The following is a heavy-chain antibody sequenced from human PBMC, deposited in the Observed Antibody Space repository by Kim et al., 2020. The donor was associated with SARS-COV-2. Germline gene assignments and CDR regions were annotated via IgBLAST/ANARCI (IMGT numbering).Heavy chain of an antibody. CDR2: INRDGTKV. CDR3: ARDLVGCGYGRFHF. Sequence: GGSLRLSCAASGFTFSSVWMTWVRQAPGKGLEWVADINRDGTKVEYVDSVKGRFTISRDNAKSSLYLQMYSLRAEDTAFYYCARDLVGCGYGRFHFWG. J-gene: IGHJ3*01. V-gene: IGHV3-7*03. D-gene: IGHD5-18*01. CDR1: GFTFSSVW.